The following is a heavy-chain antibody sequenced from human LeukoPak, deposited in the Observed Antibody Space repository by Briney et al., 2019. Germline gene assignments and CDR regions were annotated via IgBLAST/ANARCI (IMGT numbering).Heavy chain of an antibody. D-gene: IGHD2-8*02. CDR1: GYSFTSYW. CDR3: ARQVEYTHAYYFYAVDV. J-gene: IGHJ6*02. V-gene: IGHV5-51*01. CDR2: IYPADSNT. Sequence: GESLKISCKASGYSFTSYWIGWVRQLPGKGLEWMGLIYPADSNTRYSPSFQGQVTISADTSITTAFLQWSSLKASDTAIYYCARQVEYTHAYYFYAVDVWGQGTTVTVSS.